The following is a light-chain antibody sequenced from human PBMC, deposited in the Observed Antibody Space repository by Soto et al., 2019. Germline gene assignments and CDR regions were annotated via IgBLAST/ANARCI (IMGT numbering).Light chain of an antibody. CDR3: QQYNSYSWT. V-gene: IGKV1-5*03. CDR1: QSISSW. CDR2: QAS. Sequence: DIQMTQSPSTLSASVGDRVTITCRASQSISSWLAWYQQKPGKSPKLLIYQASILESGIPSRFSGSGSGTEFTLTISRLQPDDFATYYCQQYNSYSWTFGQGTKVEIK. J-gene: IGKJ1*01.